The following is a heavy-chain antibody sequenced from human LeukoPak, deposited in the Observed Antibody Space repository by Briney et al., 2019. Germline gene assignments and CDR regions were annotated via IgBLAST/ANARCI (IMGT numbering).Heavy chain of an antibody. J-gene: IGHJ4*02. CDR3: ARDSHMVERYDSSGCKFDY. D-gene: IGHD3-22*01. Sequence: PGGSLRLSCAASGFTFSSYAMLWVRQAPGKGLEWVAVISYDGSNKYYADSVKGRFTISRDNSKNTLYLQMNSLRAEDTAVYYCARDSHMVERYDSSGCKFDYWGQGTLVTVSS. CDR1: GFTFSSYA. V-gene: IGHV3-30-3*01. CDR2: ISYDGSNK.